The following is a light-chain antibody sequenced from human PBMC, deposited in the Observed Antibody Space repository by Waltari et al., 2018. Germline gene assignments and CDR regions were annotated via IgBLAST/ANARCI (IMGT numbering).Light chain of an antibody. Sequence: DFQMTQSPSSLSASVGARVTITCRASRDISNYLAWYQQTPGKVPKLLIYGASTLQSGVPSRFSGSGSWTDFTLTISGLQPEDVATFYCQKYNNAPTFGQGTKVEIK. V-gene: IGKV1-27*01. J-gene: IGKJ1*01. CDR2: GAS. CDR1: RDISNY. CDR3: QKYNNAPT.